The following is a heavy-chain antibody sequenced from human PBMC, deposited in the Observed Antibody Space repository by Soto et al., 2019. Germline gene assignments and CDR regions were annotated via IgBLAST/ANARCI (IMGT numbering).Heavy chain of an antibody. V-gene: IGHV4-34*01. CDR1: GGSFSGYY. J-gene: IGHJ4*02. Sequence: SETLSLTCAVYGGSFSGYYWSWIRQPPGKGLEWIGEINHSGSTNYNPSLKSRVTISVDTSKNQFSLKLSSVTAADTAVYYCARIKGIAARPGYSRAPNVYYFDYWGQGTLVTVSS. CDR2: INHSGST. D-gene: IGHD6-6*01. CDR3: ARIKGIAARPGYSRAPNVYYFDY.